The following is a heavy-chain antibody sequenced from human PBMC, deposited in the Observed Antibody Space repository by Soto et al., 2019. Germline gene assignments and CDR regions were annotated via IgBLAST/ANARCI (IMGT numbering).Heavy chain of an antibody. CDR1: GFNFNYHG. CDR2: LWAGGNYA. D-gene: IGHD6-13*01. J-gene: IGHJ6*02. CDR3: TRDAQQLANYGMDV. V-gene: IGHV3-33*01. Sequence: QVRLVESGGNVVQPGRSLRLSCATSGFNFNYHGMHWVRQAPGKGLEWVAHLWAGGNYAYYAYSVKGRFTISSDQSTNTLYLQMNSLGDEAAAVSYCTRDAQQLANYGMDVWGQGTTVTVSS.